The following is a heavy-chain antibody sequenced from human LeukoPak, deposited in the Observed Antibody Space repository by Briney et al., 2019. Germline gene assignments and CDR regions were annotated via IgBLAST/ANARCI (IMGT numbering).Heavy chain of an antibody. CDR3: ARLHYYDSSGYFDAFDI. CDR1: GYTFTGYY. CDR2: INPNSGGT. D-gene: IGHD3-22*01. J-gene: IGHJ3*02. Sequence: PGASVKVSCKASGYTFTGYYMHWVRQAPGQGLEWMGWINPNSGGTNYAQKFQGRVTMTRDTSISTAYMELRSLRSDDTAVYYCARLHYYDSSGYFDAFDIWGQGTMVTVSS. V-gene: IGHV1-2*02.